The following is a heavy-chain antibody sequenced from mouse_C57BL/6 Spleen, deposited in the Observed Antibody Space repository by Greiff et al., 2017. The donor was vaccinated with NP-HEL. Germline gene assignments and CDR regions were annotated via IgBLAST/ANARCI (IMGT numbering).Heavy chain of an antibody. CDR2: INPSTGGT. V-gene: IGHV1-42*01. CDR3: ARSSQYYFDY. Sequence: EVKLVESGPELVKPGASVKISCKASGYSFTGYYMNWVKQSPEKSLEWIGEINPSTGGTTYNQKFKAKATLTVDKSSSTAYMQLKSLTSEDSAVYYCARSSQYYFDYWGQGTTLTVSS. J-gene: IGHJ2*01. CDR1: GYSFTGYY.